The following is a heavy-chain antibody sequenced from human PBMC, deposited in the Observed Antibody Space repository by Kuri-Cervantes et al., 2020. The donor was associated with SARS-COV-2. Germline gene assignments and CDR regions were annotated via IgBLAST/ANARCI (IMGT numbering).Heavy chain of an antibody. CDR1: GGSVSSGSYY. CDR2: INHSGST. D-gene: IGHD3-10*01. V-gene: IGHV4-61*01. J-gene: IGHJ4*02. CDR3: ARFEEFFDY. Sequence: GSLRLSCTVSGGSVSSGSYYWSWIRQPPGKGLEWIGKINHSGSTNYNPSLKSRVTISVDTSKNQFSLKLSSVTAADTAVYYCARFEEFFDYWGQGTLVTVSS.